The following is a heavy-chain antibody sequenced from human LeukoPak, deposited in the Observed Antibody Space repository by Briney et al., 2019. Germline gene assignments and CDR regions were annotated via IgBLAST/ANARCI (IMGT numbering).Heavy chain of an antibody. V-gene: IGHV3-30*18. CDR1: GFTFSSYG. CDR2: ISYDGSNK. Sequence: PGGSLRLSCAASGFTFSSYGMLWLRQAPGKGLEWVAVISYDGSNKYYADSVKGRFTIPRDNSKNTLYLQMNSLRGEDTAVYYCAKVGIVATWGLYYFDYWGQGTLVTVSS. CDR3: AKVGIVATWGLYYFDY. J-gene: IGHJ4*02. D-gene: IGHD5-12*01.